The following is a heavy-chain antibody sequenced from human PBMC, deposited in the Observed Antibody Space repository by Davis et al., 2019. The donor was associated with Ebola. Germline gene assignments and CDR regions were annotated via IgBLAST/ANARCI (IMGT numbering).Heavy chain of an antibody. D-gene: IGHD6-19*01. CDR1: GFTFGNYA. CDR2: VTSSGGST. Sequence: PGGSLRLSCAGSGFTFGNYAMTWARQAPGKGLEWVSAVTSSGGSTYYADSVKGRFTISRDNSKNTLYLQMNSLSGDDTAVYYCAKGGSGWPSDHSYGLGVWGKGTTVTVAS. J-gene: IGHJ6*04. V-gene: IGHV3-23*01. CDR3: AKGGSGWPSDHSYGLGV.